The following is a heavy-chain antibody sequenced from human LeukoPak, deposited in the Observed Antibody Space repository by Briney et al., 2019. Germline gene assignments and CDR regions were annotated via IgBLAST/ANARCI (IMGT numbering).Heavy chain of an antibody. D-gene: IGHD6-13*01. CDR3: ARDGPVIAAAGTPLDY. CDR1: GFTFSSYG. V-gene: IGHV3-33*01. J-gene: IGHJ4*02. Sequence: GGSLRLSCAASGFTFSSYGMHWVRQAPGKGLEWVAVIWYDGSNKYYADSVKSRFTISRDNSKNTLYLQMNSLRAEDTAVYYCARDGPVIAAAGTPLDYWGQGTLVTVSS. CDR2: IWYDGSNK.